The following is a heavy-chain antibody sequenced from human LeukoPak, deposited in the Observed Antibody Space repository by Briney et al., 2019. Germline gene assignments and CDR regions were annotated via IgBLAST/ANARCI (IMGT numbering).Heavy chain of an antibody. V-gene: IGHV4-34*01. CDR1: GGSFSGYY. CDR2: INHSGNT. CDR3: ARRKKSGNEDY. D-gene: IGHD3-10*01. J-gene: IGHJ4*02. Sequence: SETLSLTCAVYGGSFSGYYWSWIRQPPGKGLEWIGEINHSGNTNYNPSLKSRVTISVDTSKNQFSLKLSSVTAADTAVHYCARRKKSGNEDYWGQGTLVTVSS.